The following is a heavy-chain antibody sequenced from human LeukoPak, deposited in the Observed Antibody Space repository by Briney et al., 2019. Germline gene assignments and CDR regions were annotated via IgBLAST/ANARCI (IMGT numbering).Heavy chain of an antibody. Sequence: PGGSLRLFCTVSGFTVSSNYMTWVRQAPGKGLEWVSVIYSDGTTYNADSVKGRFTISRDNSKNTLYLQINSLRVEDTAVYYCARGIAAAGTGLFNWGQGTLLTVSS. CDR2: IYSDGTT. J-gene: IGHJ4*02. CDR3: ARGIAAAGTGLFN. CDR1: GFTVSSNY. V-gene: IGHV3-53*01. D-gene: IGHD6-13*01.